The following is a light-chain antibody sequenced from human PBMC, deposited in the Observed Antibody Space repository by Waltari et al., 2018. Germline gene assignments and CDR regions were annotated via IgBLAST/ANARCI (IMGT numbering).Light chain of an antibody. CDR1: SSDVGGYNY. CDR2: DVD. CDR3: NAFAMGYTYV. V-gene: IGLV2-14*03. Sequence: QSALTQPASVSGSPGQSITISCTGTSSDVGGYNYVSWYQQHPGKAPKVIIYDVDNRPSGVSNRFSGSKSGYTASLTISGLQAEDEAHYYCNAFAMGYTYVFGSGTKVTLI. J-gene: IGLJ1*01.